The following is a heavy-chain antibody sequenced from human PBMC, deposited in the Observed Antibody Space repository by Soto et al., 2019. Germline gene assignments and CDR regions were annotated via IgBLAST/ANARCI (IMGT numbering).Heavy chain of an antibody. J-gene: IGHJ4*02. V-gene: IGHV3-20*04. CDR3: ARDSPPSGSYYNAVGY. Sequence: GGSLRLSCAASGFTFDDYGMSWVRQAPGKGLEWVSGINWNGGSTGYADSVKGRFTISRDNAKNSLYLQMNSLRAEDTALYYCARDSPPSGSYYNAVGYWGQGTLVTVSS. CDR2: INWNGGST. CDR1: GFTFDDYG. D-gene: IGHD3-10*01.